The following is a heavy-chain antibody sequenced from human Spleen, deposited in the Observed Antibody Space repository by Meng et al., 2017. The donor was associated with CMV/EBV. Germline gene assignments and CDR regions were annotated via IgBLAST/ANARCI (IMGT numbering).Heavy chain of an antibody. CDR3: GRDHCLRGFCNWFDP. CDR2: IKKDGSEK. D-gene: IGHD3-3*01. CDR1: GFTFSNYW. V-gene: IGHV3-7*01. Sequence: GESLKISCAGSGFTFSNYWMSWVRQAPGKGLEWVANIKKDGSEKYYVDSVKGRFTISRDNAKNSVFLQMDSLRVEDTAVYYCGRDHCLRGFCNWFDPWGQGTLVTVSS. J-gene: IGHJ5*02.